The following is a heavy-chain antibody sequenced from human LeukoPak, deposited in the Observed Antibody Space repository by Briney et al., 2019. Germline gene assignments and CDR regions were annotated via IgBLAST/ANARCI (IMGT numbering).Heavy chain of an antibody. D-gene: IGHD3-3*01. J-gene: IGHJ6*02. CDR3: ARDIAVYGFWSGGRYYYGMDV. Sequence: ASVKVSCKASGYTFTSYGISWVRQAPGQGLEWMGWISAYNGNTNYAQKLQGRVTMTTDTSTSTAYMELRSLRSDDTAVYYCARDIAVYGFWSGGRYYYGMDVWGQGTTVTVSS. CDR2: ISAYNGNT. V-gene: IGHV1-18*01. CDR1: GYTFTSYG.